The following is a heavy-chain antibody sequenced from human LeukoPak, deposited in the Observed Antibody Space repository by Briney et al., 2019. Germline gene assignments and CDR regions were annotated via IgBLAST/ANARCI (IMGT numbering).Heavy chain of an antibody. CDR2: INHGGST. CDR1: GGSFSGYY. Sequence: SETLSLTCAVYGGSFSGYYWSWIRQPPGKGLEWIGEINHGGSTNYSPSLKSRVTISIDTSRNQFSLKLNSVTAADTAVYYCANSPVGATDYWGQGTLVTVSS. CDR3: ANSPVGATDY. D-gene: IGHD1-26*01. V-gene: IGHV4-34*01. J-gene: IGHJ4*02.